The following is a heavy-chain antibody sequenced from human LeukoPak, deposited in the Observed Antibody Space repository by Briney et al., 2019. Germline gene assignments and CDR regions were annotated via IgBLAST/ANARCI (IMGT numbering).Heavy chain of an antibody. CDR1: GFRFSSSW. Sequence: GGSLRLSCAASGFRFSSSWMHWVRQGPGKGLVWVSRINGDGSSTTYADSVQGRFTISRDNAKNTLYLQMNSLRAEDTAVYYCARTDNLDYWGQGSPVTVSS. CDR3: ARTDNLDY. CDR2: INGDGSST. D-gene: IGHD5-24*01. J-gene: IGHJ4*02. V-gene: IGHV3-74*01.